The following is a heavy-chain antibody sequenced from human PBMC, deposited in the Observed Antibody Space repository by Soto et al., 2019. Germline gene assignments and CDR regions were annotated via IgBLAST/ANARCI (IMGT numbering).Heavy chain of an antibody. D-gene: IGHD5-18*01. J-gene: IGHJ2*01. Sequence: EVQLVESGGGLVQPGGSLRLSCAASGFTFSSYWMSWVRQAPGKGLEWVANIKQDGSEKYYVDSVKGRFTISRDNAKNXXYLQMNSLRAEDTAVYYCARGPSWIQLWLDWYFDLWGRGTLVTVSS. CDR2: IKQDGSEK. CDR3: ARGPSWIQLWLDWYFDL. V-gene: IGHV3-7*04. CDR1: GFTFSSYW.